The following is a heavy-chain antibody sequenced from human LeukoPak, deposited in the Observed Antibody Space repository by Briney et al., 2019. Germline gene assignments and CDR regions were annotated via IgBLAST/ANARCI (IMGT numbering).Heavy chain of an antibody. CDR2: ISSRSRTI. J-gene: IGHJ4*02. Sequence: PGGSLRLSCTASGFTFSSYEMKWVRQAPGKGLEWVSYISSRSRTIYYADSVKCRFTISRDNTKNSLYLQMNSLRAEDTAVYYCARLLDTGHDFDYWGQGTLVTVSS. D-gene: IGHD5-12*01. V-gene: IGHV3-48*03. CDR3: ARLLDTGHDFDY. CDR1: GFTFSSYE.